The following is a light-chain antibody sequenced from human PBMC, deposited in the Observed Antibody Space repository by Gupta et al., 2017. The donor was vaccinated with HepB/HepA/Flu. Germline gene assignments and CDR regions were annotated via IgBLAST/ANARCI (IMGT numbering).Light chain of an antibody. CDR3: PEYAGTHTVV. V-gene: IGLV2-11*01. Sequence: QSALTQPRSVSGSPGQSVTISCTGTSSDVGGSKYVSWYQQYQGKAPKLMIYDVSERLAAVPDRFSGSKSGNTVSITISGLQAEDEAEYHCPEYAGTHTVVFGGGTKLTVL. CDR1: SSDVGGSKY. CDR2: DVS. J-gene: IGLJ3*02.